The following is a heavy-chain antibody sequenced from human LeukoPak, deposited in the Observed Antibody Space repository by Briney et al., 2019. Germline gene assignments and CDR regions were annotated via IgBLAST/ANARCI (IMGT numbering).Heavy chain of an antibody. CDR3: AREYYGYFDY. J-gene: IGHJ4*03. CDR2: IYNDGSRT. D-gene: IGHD3-16*01. V-gene: IGHV3-23*01. CDR1: GITFKYFA. Sequence: WGSLRLSCAASGITFKYFAMSWLRQAPGKGLEWVPTIYNDGSRTGSPDSVKGRFTISRDNSKDTFFLQMNSLRAEDTAIYFCAREYYGYFDYWGQGTLVTVSS.